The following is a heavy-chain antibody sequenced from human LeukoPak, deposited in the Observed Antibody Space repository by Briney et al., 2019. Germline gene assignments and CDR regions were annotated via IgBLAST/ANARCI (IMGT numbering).Heavy chain of an antibody. J-gene: IGHJ4*02. CDR2: IIPIFGTA. V-gene: IGHV1-69*06. CDR1: GGTFSSYA. CDR3: ERRGLRGHYFDY. D-gene: IGHD2-8*01. Sequence: ASVKVSCKASGGTFSSYAISWVRQAPGQGLEWMGGIIPIFGTANYAQKFQGRVTITADKSTSTAYMELSSLRSEDTAVYYCERRGLRGHYFDYWGQGTLVTVSS.